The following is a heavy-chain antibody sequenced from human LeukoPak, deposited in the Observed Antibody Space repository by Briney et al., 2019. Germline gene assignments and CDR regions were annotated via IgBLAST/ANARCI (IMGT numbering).Heavy chain of an antibody. CDR3: ARGNLWFGELLRASRAFDI. V-gene: IGHV3-53*01. CDR2: IYSGGST. J-gene: IGHJ3*02. CDR1: GFTVSSNY. Sequence: PGRSLRLSCAASGFTVSSNYMSWVRQAPGKGLEWVSVIYSGGSTYYADSVKGRFTISRDNSKNTLYLQMNSLRAEDTAVYYCARGNLWFGELLRASRAFDIWGQGTMVTVSS. D-gene: IGHD3-10*01.